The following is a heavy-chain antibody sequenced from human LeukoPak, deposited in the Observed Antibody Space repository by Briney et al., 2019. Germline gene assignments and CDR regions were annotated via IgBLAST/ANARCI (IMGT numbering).Heavy chain of an antibody. J-gene: IGHJ4*02. D-gene: IGHD2-15*01. Sequence: GGSLRLSCAASGFIFNNYGLIWVRQAPGKGLEWVSAFSNDGGGTNYADFVKGRFTISRDNSKNTLYLQMNSLRAEDTAVYYCAKSSEVVVAATLFDYWGQGTLVTVSS. V-gene: IGHV3-23*01. CDR1: GFIFNNYG. CDR2: FSNDGGGT. CDR3: AKSSEVVVAATLFDY.